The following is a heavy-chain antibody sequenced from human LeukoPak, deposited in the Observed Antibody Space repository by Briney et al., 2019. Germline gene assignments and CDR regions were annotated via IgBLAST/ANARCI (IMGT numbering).Heavy chain of an antibody. D-gene: IGHD3-10*01. CDR3: ARGILLWFGELAGVDY. V-gene: IGHV4-39*01. Sequence: SETLSLTCTVSGGSFSSSTYYWGWIRQPPGKGLEWIGSIYYSGTTYYNPSLKSRVTISGDTSKKQFSLKLSSVTAADTAVYYCARGILLWFGELAGVDYWGQGTLVTVSS. J-gene: IGHJ4*02. CDR2: IYYSGTT. CDR1: GGSFSSSTYY.